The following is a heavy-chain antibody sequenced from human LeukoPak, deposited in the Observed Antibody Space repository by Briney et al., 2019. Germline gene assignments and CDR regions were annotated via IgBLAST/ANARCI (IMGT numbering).Heavy chain of an antibody. J-gene: IGHJ1*01. CDR2: VSSNGGST. D-gene: IGHD3-22*01. Sequence: GGSLRLSCSASGFTFSSYAMHWVRQAPGKGLEYVSAVSSNGGSTYYADSVKGRFTISRDNSKNTLYLQMSSLRAEDTAVYYCVKGQRYYDSSGYYSIEYFQHWGQGTLVTVSS. V-gene: IGHV3-64D*09. CDR1: GFTFSSYA. CDR3: VKGQRYYDSSGYYSIEYFQH.